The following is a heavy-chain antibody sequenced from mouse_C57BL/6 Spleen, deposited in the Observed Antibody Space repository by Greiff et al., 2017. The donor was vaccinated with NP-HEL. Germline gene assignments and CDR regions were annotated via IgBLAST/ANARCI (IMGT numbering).Heavy chain of an antibody. CDR2: INPSSGYT. V-gene: IGHV1-4*01. Sequence: QVQLQQSGAELARPGASVKMSCKASGYTFTSYTMHWVKQRPGQGLEWIGNINPSSGYTKYNQKFKNKATLTVAKSSSTAYMQLSSLTSEDSAVYYCATEDYDGGYAMDYWGQGTSVTVSS. CDR3: ATEDYDGGYAMDY. D-gene: IGHD2-4*01. CDR1: GYTFTSYT. J-gene: IGHJ4*01.